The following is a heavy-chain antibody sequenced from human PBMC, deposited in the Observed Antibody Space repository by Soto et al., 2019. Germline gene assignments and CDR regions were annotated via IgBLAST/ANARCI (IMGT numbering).Heavy chain of an antibody. V-gene: IGHV3-73*02. Sequence: EVQLVESGGGLVQPGGSLKLSCAASGFTFSGSAMHWVRQASGKGLEWVGRIRSKANSYATAYAASVKGRFTISRDDSKNTAYLQMNSLKTEDTAVYYCTRPRARITMIEDAFDIWGQGTMVTVSS. D-gene: IGHD3-22*01. CDR3: TRPRARITMIEDAFDI. CDR1: GFTFSGSA. J-gene: IGHJ3*02. CDR2: IRSKANSYAT.